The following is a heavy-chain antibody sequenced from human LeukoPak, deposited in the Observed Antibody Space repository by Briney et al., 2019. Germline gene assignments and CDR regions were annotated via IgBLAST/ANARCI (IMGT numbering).Heavy chain of an antibody. CDR3: ARKRQITIFGAVGWFDP. CDR1: GGSISSSSYY. J-gene: IGHJ5*02. V-gene: IGHV4-39*01. Sequence: SETLSLTCTVSGGSISSSSYYWGWIRQPPGKGLEWIGSIYYSGSTYYNPSLKSRVTISVDTSKNQFSLKLSSVTAADTAVYYCARKRQITIFGAVGWFDPWGQGTLVTVSS. CDR2: IYYSGST. D-gene: IGHD3-3*01.